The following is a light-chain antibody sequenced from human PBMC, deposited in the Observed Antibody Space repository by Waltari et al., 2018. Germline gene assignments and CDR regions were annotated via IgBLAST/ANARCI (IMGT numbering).Light chain of an antibody. CDR3: ALYMGSGIWV. J-gene: IGLJ3*02. CDR1: SGSVSTTSY. CDR2: KAN. Sequence: QTVVTQEPSLSVSPGGPVTLTCTLSSGSVSTTSYATWYQQTPGQPPRTLVYKANARSSGVPDRFSGSILGNKAALTITGAQADDESDYYCALYMGSGIWVFGGGTKLTVL. V-gene: IGLV8-61*01.